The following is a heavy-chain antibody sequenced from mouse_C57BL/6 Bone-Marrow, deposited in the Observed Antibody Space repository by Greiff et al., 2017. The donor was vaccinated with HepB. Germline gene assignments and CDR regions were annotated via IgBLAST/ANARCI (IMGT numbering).Heavy chain of an antibody. D-gene: IGHD1-1*02. V-gene: IGHV1-55*01. CDR1: GYTFTSYW. Sequence: QVHVKQPGAELVKPGASVKMSCKASGYTFTSYWITWVKQRPGQGLEWIGDIYPGSGSTNYNEKFKSKATLTVDTSSSTAYMQLSSLTSEDSAVYYCARPPRYGPLDYWGQGTTLTVSS. J-gene: IGHJ2*01. CDR2: IYPGSGST. CDR3: ARPPRYGPLDY.